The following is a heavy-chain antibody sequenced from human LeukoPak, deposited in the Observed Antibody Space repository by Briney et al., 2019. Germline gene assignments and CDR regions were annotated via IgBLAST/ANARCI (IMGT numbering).Heavy chain of an antibody. CDR2: IYPGDSHT. CDR1: GYSFPNYW. D-gene: IGHD2-2*02. V-gene: IGHV5-51*01. CDR3: ARGPYAYTSSATLGSYNWFDP. J-gene: IGHJ5*02. Sequence: GESLKISCWGSGYSFPNYWIGWVRQMPGKGLEWMVIIYPGDSHTRYSPSFQDQVTISVDKSISTAYLQWSSLKASDTAMYYWARGPYAYTSSATLGSYNWFDPWGQGSLVTVSS.